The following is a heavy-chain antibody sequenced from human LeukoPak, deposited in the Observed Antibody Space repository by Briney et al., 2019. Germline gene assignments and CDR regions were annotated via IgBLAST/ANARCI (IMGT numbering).Heavy chain of an antibody. CDR3: ARVGSHRNSGYDS. J-gene: IGHJ5*01. CDR1: GFTFSSYS. D-gene: IGHD5-12*01. V-gene: IGHV3-48*04. CDR2: ISSTATI. Sequence: GGSLRLSCAASGFTFSSYSMNWVRQAPGKGLEWVSYISSTATIYYAAFLKGRFTISRDNAKNSLYLQMNSLRAEDTAVYYCARVGSHRNSGYDSWGQGTLVTVSS.